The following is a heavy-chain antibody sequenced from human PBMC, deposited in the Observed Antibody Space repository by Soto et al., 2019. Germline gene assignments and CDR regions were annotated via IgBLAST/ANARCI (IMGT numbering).Heavy chain of an antibody. J-gene: IGHJ4*02. V-gene: IGHV6-1*01. CDR1: GDSVSGNSAA. CDR2: TYYRSRWYN. Sequence: SQTLSLTCAISGDSVSGNSAAWNWIRQSPSRGLEWLGRTYYRSRWYNDYAVSVKSRITVTPDTSKNQFSLHLNSVTPEDTAVYYCARESPYSVSSDSYLDYWGQGALVTVSS. D-gene: IGHD6-19*01. CDR3: ARESPYSVSSDSYLDY.